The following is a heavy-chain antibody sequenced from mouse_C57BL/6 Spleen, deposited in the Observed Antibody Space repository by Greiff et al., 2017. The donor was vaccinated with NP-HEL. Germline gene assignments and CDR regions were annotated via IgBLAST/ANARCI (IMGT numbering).Heavy chain of an antibody. CDR2: IYPGSGNT. V-gene: IGHV1-76*01. CDR3: ARGGRLRFYAMDY. D-gene: IGHD1-1*01. J-gene: IGHJ4*01. Sequence: VQLQQSGAELVRPGASVKLSCKASGYTFTDYYINWVKQRPGQGLEWIARIYPGSGNTYYNEKFKGKATLTAEKSSSTAYMQLSSLTSEDSAVYFCARGGRLRFYAMDYWGQGTSVTVSS. CDR1: GYTFTDYY.